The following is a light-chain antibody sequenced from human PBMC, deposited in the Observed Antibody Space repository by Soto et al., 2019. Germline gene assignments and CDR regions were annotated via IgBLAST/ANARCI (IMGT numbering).Light chain of an antibody. Sequence: IQMTQSPSSLSASVGDRVTITCRASQSISTYLHWYQQKPGKAPKLLIYAASSLQSGVPSRFSGSGSGTDFTLTSTTLQPEDFATYDCQQCYSAPWTFGQGTKLEIK. CDR3: QQCYSAPWT. J-gene: IGKJ2*01. CDR1: QSISTY. CDR2: AAS. V-gene: IGKV1-39*01.